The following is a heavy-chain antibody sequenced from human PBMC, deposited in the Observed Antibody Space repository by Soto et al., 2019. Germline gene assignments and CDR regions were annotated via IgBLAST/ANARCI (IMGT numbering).Heavy chain of an antibody. CDR3: ARDGYNENAFDY. CDR2: IIPIFGTA. V-gene: IGHV1-69*01. Sequence: QVQLVQSGAEVKKPGSSVKVSCKASGGTFSSYAISWVRQAPGQGLGGMGGIIPIFGTANYAQKFQGRVTITADETTSTAYMELSSLRSEDTAVYYCARDGYNENAFDYWGQGTLVTVSS. D-gene: IGHD5-12*01. J-gene: IGHJ4*02. CDR1: GGTFSSYA.